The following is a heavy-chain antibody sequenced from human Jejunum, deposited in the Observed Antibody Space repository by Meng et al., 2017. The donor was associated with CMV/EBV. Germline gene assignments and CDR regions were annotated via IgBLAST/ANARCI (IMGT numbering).Heavy chain of an antibody. Sequence: EVGLVESGGGLVQPWGSLRLSCAASGFTFSSYWMTWVRQAPGKGLEWVANIKTDGSDKNYVDSVKGRFTISRDNAQNSLYLQMNSLRAEDTAVYYCAKYNYGIDYWGQGTLVTVSS. CDR3: AKYNYGIDY. D-gene: IGHD5-18*01. CDR1: GFTFSSYW. J-gene: IGHJ4*02. CDR2: IKTDGSDK. V-gene: IGHV3-7*02.